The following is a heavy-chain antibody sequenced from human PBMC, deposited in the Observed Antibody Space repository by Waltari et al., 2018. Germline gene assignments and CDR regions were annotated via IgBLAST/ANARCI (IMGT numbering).Heavy chain of an antibody. CDR1: GFAFDDYA. J-gene: IGHJ4*02. Sequence: EVHLVESGGGLGQPGRSLRLSCAASGFAFDDYAMHWVRQAPGEGLEWVSGISWKSGSIGYADSVKCRFTISRDNAKNSLYLQMNSLRAEDTALYYCAKDIVDEGSYQSYFDYWGQGTLVTVSS. CDR2: ISWKSGSI. CDR3: AKDIVDEGSYQSYFDY. D-gene: IGHD5-18*01. V-gene: IGHV3-9*01.